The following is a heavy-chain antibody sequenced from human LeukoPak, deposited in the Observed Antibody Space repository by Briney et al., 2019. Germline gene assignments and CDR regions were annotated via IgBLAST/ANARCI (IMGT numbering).Heavy chain of an antibody. Sequence: PGGSLRLSCTASGFTFSDYFMSWVRQAPGKGLEWVSYITSRGSTIYYADSVKGRFTISRDNAKNSLYLQMNSLRAEDTAVYYCAKAPVTTCSGAYCYPFDYWGQGTLVTVSS. V-gene: IGHV3-11*04. CDR1: GFTFSDYF. D-gene: IGHD2-21*01. CDR3: AKAPVTTCSGAYCYPFDY. J-gene: IGHJ4*02. CDR2: ITSRGSTI.